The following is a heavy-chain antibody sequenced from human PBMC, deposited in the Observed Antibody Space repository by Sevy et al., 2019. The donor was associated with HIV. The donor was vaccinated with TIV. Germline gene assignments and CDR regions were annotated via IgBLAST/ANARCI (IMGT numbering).Heavy chain of an antibody. CDR3: ARSGYNYRGLDY. Sequence: GGSLRLSCAASGFIFSSYDMNWVRQAPGKGLQWVSSISLTNTSMYYVDSVKGRFSISRDNARNSLSLQMNSLRAEGTAVYYCARSGYNYRGLDYWGQGTLVTVSS. D-gene: IGHD5-12*01. J-gene: IGHJ4*02. CDR2: ISLTNTSM. CDR1: GFIFSSYD. V-gene: IGHV3-21*01.